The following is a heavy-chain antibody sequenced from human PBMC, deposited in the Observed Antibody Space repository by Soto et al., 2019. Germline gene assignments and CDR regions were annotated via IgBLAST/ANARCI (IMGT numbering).Heavy chain of an antibody. J-gene: IGHJ4*02. CDR3: AKPNLSCSSTSCYDY. CDR1: GFTFSNYA. Sequence: GESLKISCAASGFTFSNYAMSWVRQVPGKGLEWVSAISGSGGSTYYADSVKGRFTISRDNSKNTLYLQMSSLSAEDTAVYYCAKPNLSCSSTSCYDYWGQGTLVTVSS. V-gene: IGHV3-23*01. CDR2: ISGSGGST. D-gene: IGHD2-2*01.